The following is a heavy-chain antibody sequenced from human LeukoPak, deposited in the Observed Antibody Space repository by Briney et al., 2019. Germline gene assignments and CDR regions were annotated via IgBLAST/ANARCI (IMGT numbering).Heavy chain of an antibody. Sequence: SQTLSLTCTVSGGSISSGGYFWSWIRQPAGKGLEWIGRFYASGSTNYNPSLQSRVTISVDTSKNQFSLKLTSVTAADTAVYYCALGNCPTTSCYPGVAFDIWGQGTMVTVSP. D-gene: IGHD2-2*01. V-gene: IGHV4-61*02. CDR3: ALGNCPTTSCYPGVAFDI. J-gene: IGHJ3*02. CDR2: FYASGST. CDR1: GGSISSGGYF.